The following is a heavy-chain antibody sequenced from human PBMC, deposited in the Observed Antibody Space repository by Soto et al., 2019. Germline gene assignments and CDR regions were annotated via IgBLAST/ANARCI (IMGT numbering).Heavy chain of an antibody. J-gene: IGHJ4*02. CDR1: GGSISSSSYY. V-gene: IGHV4-39*01. CDR2: IYYSGST. Sequence: QLQLQESGPGLVKPSETLSLTCTVSGGSISSSSYYWGWIRQPPGKGLEWIGSIYYSGSTYYNPSLKRRVTLSVDTSKNQFSLKLSSVTAADTAVYYCASPFSPTSSTSLLTFSYWGQGTLVTVSS. D-gene: IGHD2-2*01. CDR3: ASPFSPTSSTSLLTFSY.